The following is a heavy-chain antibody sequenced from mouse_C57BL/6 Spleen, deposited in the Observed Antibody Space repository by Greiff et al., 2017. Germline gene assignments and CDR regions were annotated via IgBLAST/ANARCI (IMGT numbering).Heavy chain of an antibody. Sequence: QVQLQQSGPGLVQPSQCLSITCTVSGFSLTSYGVHWVRQSPGKGLEWLGVIWSGGSTDYNAAFISRMSISKDNSTSQVFFKMNSLQADDTAIYYCARNSDGYSAWFAYWGQGTLVTVSA. J-gene: IGHJ3*01. CDR1: GFSLTSYG. CDR2: IWSGGST. V-gene: IGHV2-2*01. D-gene: IGHD2-3*01. CDR3: ARNSDGYSAWFAY.